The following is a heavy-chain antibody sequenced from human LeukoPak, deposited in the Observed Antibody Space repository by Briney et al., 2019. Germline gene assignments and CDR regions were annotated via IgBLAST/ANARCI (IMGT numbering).Heavy chain of an antibody. CDR1: GFTFDDYG. V-gene: IGHV3-48*01. CDR2: ISSSSSTI. D-gene: IGHD3-3*01. CDR3: ARDRDFWSGYLSGDAFDI. J-gene: IGHJ3*02. Sequence: PGGSLRLSCAASGFTFDDYGMSWVRQAPGKGLEWVSYISSSSSTIYYADSVKGRFTISRDNAKNSLYLQMNSLRAEDTAVYYCARDRDFWSGYLSGDAFDIWGQGTMVTVSS.